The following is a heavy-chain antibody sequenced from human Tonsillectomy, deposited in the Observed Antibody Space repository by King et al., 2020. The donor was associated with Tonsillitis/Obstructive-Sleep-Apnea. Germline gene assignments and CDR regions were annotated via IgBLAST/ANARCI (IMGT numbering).Heavy chain of an antibody. CDR2: INWNGGST. J-gene: IGHJ6*03. Sequence: VQLVESGGGVVRPGGSLRLSCAASGFTFDDYGMSWVRQAPGKGLGWVSGINWNGGSTGYADSVKGRFTISRDNAKNSLYLQMNSLRAEDTALYYCARARIQPNYYYYYMDVWGKGTTVTVSS. D-gene: IGHD5-18*01. V-gene: IGHV3-20*04. CDR3: ARARIQPNYYYYYMDV. CDR1: GFTFDDYG.